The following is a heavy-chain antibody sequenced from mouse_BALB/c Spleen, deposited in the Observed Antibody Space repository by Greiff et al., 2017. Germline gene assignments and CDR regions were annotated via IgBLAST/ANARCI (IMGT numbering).Heavy chain of an antibody. V-gene: IGHV4-1*02. Sequence: EVKLMESGGGLVQPGGSLKLSCAASGFDFSRYWMSWVRQAPGKGLEWIGEINPDSSTINYTPSLKDKFIISRDNAKNTLYLQMSKVRSEDTALYYCARHGAIYYGSSFFPFDYWGQGTTLTVSS. CDR3: ARHGAIYYGSSFFPFDY. CDR2: INPDSSTI. D-gene: IGHD1-1*01. J-gene: IGHJ2*01. CDR1: GFDFSRYW.